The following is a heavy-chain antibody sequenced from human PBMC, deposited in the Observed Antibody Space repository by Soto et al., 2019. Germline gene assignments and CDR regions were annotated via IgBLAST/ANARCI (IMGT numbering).Heavy chain of an antibody. Sequence: GASVKVSCKASGCTFTSYYMHWVRQAPGQGLEWMGIINPSGGSTSYAQKFQGRVTMTRDTSTSTVYMELSSLRSEDTAVYYCARDAMVRGVIITLPYYYYGMDVWGQGTTVTVSS. V-gene: IGHV1-46*01. D-gene: IGHD3-10*01. CDR1: GCTFTSYY. J-gene: IGHJ6*02. CDR3: ARDAMVRGVIITLPYYYYGMDV. CDR2: INPSGGST.